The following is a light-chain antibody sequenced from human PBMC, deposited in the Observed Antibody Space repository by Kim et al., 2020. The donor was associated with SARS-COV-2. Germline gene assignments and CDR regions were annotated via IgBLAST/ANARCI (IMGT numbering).Light chain of an antibody. J-gene: IGLJ2*01. V-gene: IGLV2-14*03. CDR1: NNDIGGFGY. CDR2: DVT. CDR3: NSYSRSTIVLV. Sequence: QSALTQPASVSGSPGQSITISCTGSNNDIGGFGYVSWYQQHPGKVPKLIIFDVTSRPAGVSDRFSGSKSGNTASLTISGLQADDEADYYCNSYSRSTIVLVFGGATQQTVL.